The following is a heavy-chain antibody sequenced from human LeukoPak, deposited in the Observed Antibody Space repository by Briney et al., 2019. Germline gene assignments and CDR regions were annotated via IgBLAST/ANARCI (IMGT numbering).Heavy chain of an antibody. CDR1: GFTFSDHY. J-gene: IGHJ4*02. Sequence: PGGSLRLSCAASGFTFSDHYMDWVRQAPGKGLEWVGRTRNKANSYTTEYAASVKGRFTISRDDSKNSLYLQMNSLKAEDTAVYYCATLLRRGQGTLVTVSS. V-gene: IGHV3-72*01. CDR2: TRNKANSYTT. D-gene: IGHD2/OR15-2a*01. CDR3: ATLLR.